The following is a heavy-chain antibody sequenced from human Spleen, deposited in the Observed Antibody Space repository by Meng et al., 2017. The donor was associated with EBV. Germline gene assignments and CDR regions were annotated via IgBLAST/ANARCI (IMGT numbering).Heavy chain of an antibody. V-gene: IGHV3-21*01. Sequence: EVQLVESGGGLVKPGGSLRLSCAASGFDFNDYSMNWVRQAPGKGLEWVSSITGGSSYIYYADSMKGRFTISRDNAKNSLYLQMHSLRAEDTAVYYCARGHYYDSSGFHYSGQGTLGTVDS. CDR2: ITGGSSYI. CDR3: ARGHYYDSSGFHY. CDR1: GFDFNDYS. J-gene: IGHJ1*01. D-gene: IGHD3-22*01.